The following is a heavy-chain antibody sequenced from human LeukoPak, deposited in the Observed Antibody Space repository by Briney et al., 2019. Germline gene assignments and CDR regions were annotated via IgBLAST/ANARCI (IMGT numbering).Heavy chain of an antibody. CDR3: ANPNYYDSSGYYSDDY. CDR1: GFTFSSYE. CDR2: ISSSGSTI. J-gene: IGHJ4*02. V-gene: IGHV3-48*03. D-gene: IGHD3-22*01. Sequence: PGGSLRLSCAASGFTFSSYEMNWVRQAPGKGLEWVSYISSSGSTIYYADSVKGRFTISRDNSKNTLYLQMNSLRAEDTAVYYCANPNYYDSSGYYSDDYWGQGTLVTVSS.